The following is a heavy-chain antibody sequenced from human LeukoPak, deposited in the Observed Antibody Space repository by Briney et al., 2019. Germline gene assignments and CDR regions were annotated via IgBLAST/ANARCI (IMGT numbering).Heavy chain of an antibody. J-gene: IGHJ4*02. CDR3: AGGSGSYYNAYIDY. Sequence: PGGSLRLSCAASGFTSSSYAMSWVCQAPGKGLEWVSAISGSGGSTYYADSVKGRLTISRDNSKNTLYLQMNSLRAEDTAVYYCAGGSGSYYNAYIDYWGQGTLVTVSS. D-gene: IGHD3-10*01. CDR2: ISGSGGST. V-gene: IGHV3-23*01. CDR1: GFTSSSYA.